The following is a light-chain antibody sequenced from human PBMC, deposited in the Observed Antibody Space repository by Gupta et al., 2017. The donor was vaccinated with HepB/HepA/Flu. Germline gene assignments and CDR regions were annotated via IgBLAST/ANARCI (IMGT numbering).Light chain of an antibody. Sequence: DIQMTQSPSSLSASVGDRVTITCRASQTISNYLNWHQQKSGKAPELLIYGASSLQSGVPSRFSGSGSGTHFTLTISSLEPEDFATYYCQQSYSAPVTFGQGTKVEIK. CDR3: QQSYSAPVT. V-gene: IGKV1-39*01. J-gene: IGKJ1*01. CDR2: GAS. CDR1: QTISNY.